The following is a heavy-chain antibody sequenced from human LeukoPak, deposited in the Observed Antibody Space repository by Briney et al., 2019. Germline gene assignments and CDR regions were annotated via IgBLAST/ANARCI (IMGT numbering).Heavy chain of an antibody. CDR3: ARAFYPGYYSYMAV. V-gene: IGHV4-4*07. CDR2: IYTSGST. D-gene: IGHD3-3*02. CDR1: GGSISSYY. Sequence: PSETLSLTCTVSGGSISSYYWSWIRRPAGKGLKWIGRIYTSGSTNYNPSLKSRVTISVDTFKNQFSLKLSSVTAADTAVYYCARAFYPGYYSYMAVWGKGTTVTVSS. J-gene: IGHJ6*03.